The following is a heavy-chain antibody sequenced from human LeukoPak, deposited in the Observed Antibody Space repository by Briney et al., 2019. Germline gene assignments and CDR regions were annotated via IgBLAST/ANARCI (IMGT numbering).Heavy chain of an antibody. D-gene: IGHD3-10*01. Sequence: SETLSLTCTVSIGSISSQPDYWVWIRQTPGQGLEWIASIHYRRHTFYNPSLKSRITISVDTSKNQMSLWLNSVTAADTAVYYCAKQRAYRGEWAFDIWGQGTRVIVS. J-gene: IGHJ3*02. CDR2: IHYRRHT. V-gene: IGHV4-39*01. CDR1: IGSISSQPDY. CDR3: AKQRAYRGEWAFDI.